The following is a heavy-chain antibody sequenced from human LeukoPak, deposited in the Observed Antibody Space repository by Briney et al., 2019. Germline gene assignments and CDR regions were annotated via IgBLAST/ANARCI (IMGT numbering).Heavy chain of an antibody. CDR1: GRSISSYY. CDR2: IYYSGIT. D-gene: IGHD3-10*01. J-gene: IGHJ6*03. CDR3: ARALLWFGEFPPHYMDV. Sequence: PSETLSLTCTVSGRSISSYYWSWIRQPPGKGLEWIGYIYYSGITNYNPSLKSRVTISVDTSKNQFSLKLSSVTAADTAVYYCARALLWFGEFPPHYMDVWGKGITVTVSS. V-gene: IGHV4-59*01.